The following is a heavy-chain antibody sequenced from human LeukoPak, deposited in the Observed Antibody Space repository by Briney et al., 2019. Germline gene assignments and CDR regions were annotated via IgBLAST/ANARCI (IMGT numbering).Heavy chain of an antibody. CDR1: GFTFSSYA. Sequence: PGRSLRLSCAASGFTFSSYAMHWVRQAPGKGLEWVAVISYDGSNKYYADSVKGRFTISRDNSKNTLYLQMNSLRAEDTAVYYCAGDARSIAAAGTKGRYFDYWGQGTLVTVSS. CDR2: ISYDGSNK. V-gene: IGHV3-30-3*01. D-gene: IGHD6-13*01. J-gene: IGHJ4*02. CDR3: AGDARSIAAAGTKGRYFDY.